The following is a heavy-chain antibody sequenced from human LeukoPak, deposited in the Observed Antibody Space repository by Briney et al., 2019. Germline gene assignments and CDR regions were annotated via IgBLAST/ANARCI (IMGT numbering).Heavy chain of an antibody. CDR3: ARDSCSGGSCYQIDNWFDP. D-gene: IGHD2-15*01. CDR1: GYTFTSYG. V-gene: IGHV1-18*01. J-gene: IGHJ5*02. CDR2: ISAYNGNT. Sequence: ASVKVSCKASGYTFTSYGISWVRQSPGQGLEWMGWISAYNGNTNYAQKLQGRVTMTTDTSTSTAYMELRSLRSDDTAVYYCARDSCSGGSCYQIDNWFDPWGQGTLVTVSS.